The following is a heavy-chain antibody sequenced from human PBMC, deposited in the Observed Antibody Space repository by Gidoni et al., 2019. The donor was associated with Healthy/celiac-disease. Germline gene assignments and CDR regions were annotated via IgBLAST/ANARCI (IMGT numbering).Heavy chain of an antibody. D-gene: IGHD3-22*01. J-gene: IGHJ6*02. CDR2: ISSSSSTI. CDR3: ARDPGSSGYYPFPYYYYYGMDV. Sequence: EVQLVESGGGLVQPGGSLRLSCAASGFTFSSYSMNWVRQAPGKGLAWVSYISSSSSTIYYADAVKGRFTISRDNAKNSLYLQMNSLRDEDTAVYYCARDPGSSGYYPFPYYYYYGMDVWGQGTTVTVSS. V-gene: IGHV3-48*02. CDR1: GFTFSSYS.